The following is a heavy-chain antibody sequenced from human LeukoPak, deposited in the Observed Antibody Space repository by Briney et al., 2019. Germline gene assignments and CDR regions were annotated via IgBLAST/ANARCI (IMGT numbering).Heavy chain of an antibody. CDR1: GFTVSSNY. J-gene: IGHJ6*02. CDR3: ARAGAVATMVSAYYYGMDV. CDR2: IYSGGST. Sequence: GGSLRLSCAASGFTVSSNYMSWVRQAPGKGLEWVSVIYSGGSTYYADSVKGRFTISRDNSKNTLYLQMNSLRAEDTAVYYCARAGAVATMVSAYYYGMDVWGQGTTVTVSS. V-gene: IGHV3-66*01. D-gene: IGHD5-12*01.